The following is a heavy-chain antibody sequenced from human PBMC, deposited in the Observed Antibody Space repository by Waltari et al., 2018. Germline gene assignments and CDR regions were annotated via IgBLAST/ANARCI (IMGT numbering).Heavy chain of an antibody. J-gene: IGHJ5*02. D-gene: IGHD6-19*01. CDR1: GYTFTSYY. CDR2: INPSGGST. Sequence: QVQLVQSGAEVKKPGASVKVSCKASGYTFTSYYMHWVRQAPGQGLGWMGIINPSGGSTSDAQKFQGRGTMTRDTSTSTVDRELSSLRSEDTAVYYCARSSYSSGWYGHWGQGTRVTVSS. V-gene: IGHV1-46*01. CDR3: ARSSYSSGWYGH.